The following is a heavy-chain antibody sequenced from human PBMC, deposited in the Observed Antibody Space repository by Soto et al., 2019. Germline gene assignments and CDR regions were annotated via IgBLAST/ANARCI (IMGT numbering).Heavy chain of an antibody. CDR1: GGTFNSYD. CDR2: IIPIVETP. D-gene: IGHD3-22*01. CDR3: PRLSRPNYYDTSGFFKDNWFDP. Sequence: QVQLVQSGAEVKKPGSSMKVSCKASGGTFNSYDINWVRQAPGQGLEWMGGIIPIVETPKYAQKFQGRVTITADESTNTVYMELSSLRSEDTAMYYCPRLSRPNYYDTSGFFKDNWFDPWGQGTLVTVSS. V-gene: IGHV1-69*01. J-gene: IGHJ5*02.